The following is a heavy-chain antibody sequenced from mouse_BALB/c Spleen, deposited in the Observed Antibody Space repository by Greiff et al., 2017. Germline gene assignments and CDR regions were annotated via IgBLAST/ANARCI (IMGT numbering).Heavy chain of an antibody. V-gene: IGHV1S81*02. J-gene: IGHJ1*01. CDR2: INPSNGRT. Sequence: QVQLQQPGAELVKPGASVKLSCKASGYTFTSYWMHWVKQRPGQGLEWIGEINPSNGRTNYNEKFKSKATLTVDKSSSPAYMQLSSLTSEDSAVYDCARGDYYGSSSVFDVWGAGTTVTVAS. CDR3: ARGDYYGSSSVFDV. D-gene: IGHD1-1*01. CDR1: GYTFTSYW.